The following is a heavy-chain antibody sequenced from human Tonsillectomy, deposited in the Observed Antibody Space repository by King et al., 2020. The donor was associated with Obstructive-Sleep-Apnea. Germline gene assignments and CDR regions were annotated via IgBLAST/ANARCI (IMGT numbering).Heavy chain of an antibody. CDR1: GFTFRTSW. J-gene: IGHJ4*02. Sequence: VQLVESGGGLVQPGGSLRLSCAASGFTFRTSWMHWVRQAPGKGLVWVSRINSDGISTIYADFVKGRFTISRDNAKNTLYLQMNSLRAEDTAVYYCARDRGGAGPTTTDYWGQGTLVTVSS. CDR3: ARDRGGAGPTTTDY. CDR2: INSDGIST. D-gene: IGHD1-26*01. V-gene: IGHV3-74*01.